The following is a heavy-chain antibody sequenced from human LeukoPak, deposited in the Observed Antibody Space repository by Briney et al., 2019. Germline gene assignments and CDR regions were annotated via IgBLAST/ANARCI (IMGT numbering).Heavy chain of an antibody. J-gene: IGHJ6*03. V-gene: IGHV4-34*01. CDR3: ARSDIVATTKGYYYYMDV. CDR1: GGSFSGYY. CDR2: TNHSGST. Sequence: SETLSLTCAVYGGSFSGYYWSWIRQPPGKGLEWIGETNHSGSTNYNPSLKSRVTISVDTSKNQFSLKLSSVTAADTAVYYCARSDIVATTKGYYYYMDVWGKGTTVTISS. D-gene: IGHD5-12*01.